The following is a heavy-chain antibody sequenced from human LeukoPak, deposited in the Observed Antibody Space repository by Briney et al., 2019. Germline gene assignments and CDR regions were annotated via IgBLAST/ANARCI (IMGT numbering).Heavy chain of an antibody. CDR1: GYTFTSYY. D-gene: IGHD3-16*01. Sequence: GASVKVSCKASGYTFTSYYMHWVRQAPGQGLEWMGIINPSGGSTSYAQKFQGRVTMTRDTSTSTVYMELSSLRSKDTAVYYCAREGSGITFKDWGQGTLVTVSS. J-gene: IGHJ4*02. CDR3: AREGSGITFKD. V-gene: IGHV1-46*01. CDR2: INPSGGST.